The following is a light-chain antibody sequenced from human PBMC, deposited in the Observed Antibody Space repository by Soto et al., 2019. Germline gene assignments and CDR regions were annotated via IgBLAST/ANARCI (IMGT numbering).Light chain of an antibody. CDR1: PSNIGGNH. J-gene: IGLJ1*01. V-gene: IGLV1-47*01. CDR3: VAWDDSLNNYV. CDR2: RNN. Sequence: QSVLTQPPSASGTPGQRVTISCSGSPSNIGGNHVFWYQQFPDTAPKLLINRNNQRPSGVPDRFSASTSGISGSLAITGLRTEDEADYFCVAWDDSLNNYVFGTGTKLTVL.